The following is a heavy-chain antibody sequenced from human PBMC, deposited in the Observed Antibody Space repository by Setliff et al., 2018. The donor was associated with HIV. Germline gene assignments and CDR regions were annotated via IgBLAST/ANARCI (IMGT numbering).Heavy chain of an antibody. Sequence: ASVKVSCKLSGYTLTELSRHWVRQAPGKGLEWMGGFDPEDGETIYAQKFQGRVTMTEDTSTDTAYMELSSLRSEDTAVYYCAFRSGFHVGLDAWGQGTRGTAPQ. J-gene: IGHJ5*02. D-gene: IGHD3-3*01. CDR2: FDPEDGET. V-gene: IGHV1-24*01. CDR1: GYTLTELS. CDR3: AFRSGFHVGLDA.